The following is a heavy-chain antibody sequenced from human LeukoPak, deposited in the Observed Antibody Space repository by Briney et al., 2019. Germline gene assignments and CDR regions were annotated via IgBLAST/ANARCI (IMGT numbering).Heavy chain of an antibody. J-gene: IGHJ4*02. Sequence: SETLSLTCTVSGGSISSSSYYWGWVRQPPGKGLEWIGSIYYSGSTYYNPSPKSRVTISVDTSKNQFSLKLSSVTAADTAVYYCARKNRSTVRFDYWGQGTLVTVSS. CDR3: ARKNRSTVRFDY. D-gene: IGHD4-17*01. V-gene: IGHV4-39*07. CDR1: GGSISSSSYY. CDR2: IYYSGST.